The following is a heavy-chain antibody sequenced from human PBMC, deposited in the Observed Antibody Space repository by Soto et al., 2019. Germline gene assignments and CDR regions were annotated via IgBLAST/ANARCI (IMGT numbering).Heavy chain of an antibody. J-gene: IGHJ3*02. D-gene: IGHD3-22*01. CDR2: IYYSGST. CDR3: ARHWVYCLLYLYDSSGYPRGDAFDI. Sequence: PSETLSLTCTVSGGSISSYYWSWIRQPPGKGLEWTGYIYYSGSTNYNPSLKSRVTISVDTSKNQFSLKLSSVTAADTAVYYCARHWVYCLLYLYDSSGYPRGDAFDIWGQGTMVTVSS. CDR1: GGSISSYY. V-gene: IGHV4-59*08.